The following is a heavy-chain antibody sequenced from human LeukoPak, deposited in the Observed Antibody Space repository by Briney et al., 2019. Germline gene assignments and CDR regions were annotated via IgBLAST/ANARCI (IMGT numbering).Heavy chain of an antibody. CDR3: AKDNHEVGATSRRGFDP. J-gene: IGHJ5*02. CDR2: ISGNGGST. V-gene: IGHV3-43*02. CDR1: GFTFDDFA. D-gene: IGHD1-26*01. Sequence: PGGSLRLSCAASGFTFDDFAMHWVRQAPGKGLEWVSLISGNGGSTFYADSVKGRFTISRDNSKNSLYLQMNSLRTEDTALNYCAKDNHEVGATSRRGFDPWGQGTLVTVSS.